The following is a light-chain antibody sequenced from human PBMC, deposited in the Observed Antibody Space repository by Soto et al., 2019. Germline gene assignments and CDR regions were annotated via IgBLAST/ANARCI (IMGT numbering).Light chain of an antibody. J-gene: IGLJ3*02. Sequence: QSALTQPRSVSGSPGQSVTISCTGTSSDVGNYNYVSWYQQHPGKAPKVMIYDVNKWPTGVPDRFSGSKSGNTASLTISGLQAEDEAYYYCCSYAGSSTWVFGGGTQLTVL. CDR3: CSYAGSSTWV. V-gene: IGLV2-11*01. CDR1: SSDVGNYNY. CDR2: DVN.